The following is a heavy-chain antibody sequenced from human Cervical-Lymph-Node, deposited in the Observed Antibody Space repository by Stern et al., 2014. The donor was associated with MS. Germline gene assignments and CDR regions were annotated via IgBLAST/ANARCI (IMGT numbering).Heavy chain of an antibody. CDR2: INPSTGAT. CDR3: AKVAWELLGAFDI. D-gene: IGHD2-15*01. CDR1: GYTFIDYY. Sequence: VQLVQSGAEVKKPGASVTVYCKASGYTFIDYYIHWVRQAPGQGFEWLGWINPSTGATNYGQKFQGRVTMTRDTSINTAYVELRRLRSDDTAVYFCAKVAWELLGAFDIWGQGTLITVSS. V-gene: IGHV1-2*02. J-gene: IGHJ3*02.